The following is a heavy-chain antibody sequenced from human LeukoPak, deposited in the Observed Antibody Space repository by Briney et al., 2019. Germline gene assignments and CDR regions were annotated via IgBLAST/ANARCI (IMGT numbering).Heavy chain of an antibody. CDR1: GYTFSIYA. D-gene: IGHD6-19*01. J-gene: IGHJ4*02. V-gene: IGHV3-23*01. CDR2: ISASGGST. Sequence: PGGSLRLSCAASGYTFSIYAMSWVRQAPGKGLEWVSAISASGGSTYYADSVKGRFTISRDNSKNTLYLQMNGLRAEDTAVYYCAKAPFYLQWLGNYYFDYWGQGTLVTVSS. CDR3: AKAPFYLQWLGNYYFDY.